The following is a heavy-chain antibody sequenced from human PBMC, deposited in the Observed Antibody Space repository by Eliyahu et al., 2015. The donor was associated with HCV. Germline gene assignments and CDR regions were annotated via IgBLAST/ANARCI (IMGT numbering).Heavy chain of an antibody. CDR3: ASGGGGIAVTGTGGWFDP. Sequence: QVQLQESGPGLVKPSETLSLXCXVSGGSIXXYXXXWIRXPPGKGLEWIGYIHYSGSTHYNPSLKSRVTISIDTSKNQFSLNLTSVTAADTAMYYCASGGGGIAVTGTGGWFDPWGQGTLVTVSS. V-gene: IGHV4-59*01. J-gene: IGHJ5*02. D-gene: IGHD6-19*01. CDR2: IHYSGST. CDR1: GGSIXXYX.